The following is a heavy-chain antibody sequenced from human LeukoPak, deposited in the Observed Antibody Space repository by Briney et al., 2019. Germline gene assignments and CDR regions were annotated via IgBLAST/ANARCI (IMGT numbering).Heavy chain of an antibody. D-gene: IGHD2-2*01. V-gene: IGHV3-9*01. Sequence: GRSLRLSCAASGFIFDDHGMHWVRQAPGKGLEWVSGISWSSGIIGYADSVKGRFTISRDNAKNSLDLQMESLRAEDTAVYYCARDPYCSSTSCPNWFDPWGQGTLVTVSS. CDR2: ISWSSGII. J-gene: IGHJ5*02. CDR3: ARDPYCSSTSCPNWFDP. CDR1: GFIFDDHG.